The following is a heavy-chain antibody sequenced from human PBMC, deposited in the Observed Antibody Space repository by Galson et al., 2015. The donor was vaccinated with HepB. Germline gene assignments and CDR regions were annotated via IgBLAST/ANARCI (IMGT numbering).Heavy chain of an antibody. CDR2: MSYDGSNT. CDR3: ATGDILSGFEYYFDY. Sequence: SLRLSCAASGFMFSSYTMHWVRQAPGKGLEWVALMSYDGSNTYYADSVKGRFTISRDNRKKTVHLQLSSLRPEDTAVYYCATGDILSGFEYYFDYWGRGTLVTASS. D-gene: IGHD3-9*01. V-gene: IGHV3-30*04. CDR1: GFMFSSYT. J-gene: IGHJ4*02.